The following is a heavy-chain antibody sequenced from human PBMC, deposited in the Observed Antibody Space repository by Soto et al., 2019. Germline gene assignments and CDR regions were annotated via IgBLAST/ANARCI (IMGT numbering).Heavy chain of an antibody. CDR2: ISWNSGSI. J-gene: IGHJ4*02. CDR3: AKDIYPTTYSFDY. D-gene: IGHD1-1*01. V-gene: IGHV3-9*01. Sequence: EVQLVESGGGLVQPGRSLRLSCAASGFTFDDYAMHWVRQAPGKGLEWVSGISWNSGSIGYADSVKGRFTISRDNAKNSLYLQMNSLRAEDTALYYCAKDIYPTTYSFDYWGQGTLVTVSS. CDR1: GFTFDDYA.